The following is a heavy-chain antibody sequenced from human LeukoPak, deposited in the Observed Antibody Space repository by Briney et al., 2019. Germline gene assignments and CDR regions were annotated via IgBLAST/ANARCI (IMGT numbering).Heavy chain of an antibody. Sequence: SETLSLTCKVSGGSISSYCWSWIRQPPGKGQEWIGNYKPSLKSRVTQSVDTSKKHFSLKLSSVTAADTAVYYCARHSRPYGDYPRGVDYWGQGTLVTVSS. D-gene: IGHD4-17*01. V-gene: IGHV4-59*08. J-gene: IGHJ4*02. CDR1: GGSISSYC. CDR3: ARHSRPYGDYPRGVDY.